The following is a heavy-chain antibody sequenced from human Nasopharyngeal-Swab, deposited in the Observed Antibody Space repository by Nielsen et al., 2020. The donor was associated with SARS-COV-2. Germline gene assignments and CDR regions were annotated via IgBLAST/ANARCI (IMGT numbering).Heavy chain of an antibody. D-gene: IGHD6-19*01. V-gene: IGHV1-69*13. Sequence: SVKVSCKASGGTFSSYAISWVRQAPGQGLEWMGGIIPIFGTANYAQKFQGRVTITADESTRTAYMELSSLRSEDTAVYYCAEAPSGGWYFDYYYYGMDVWGQGTTVTVSS. CDR1: GGTFSSYA. J-gene: IGHJ6*02. CDR3: AEAPSGGWYFDYYYYGMDV. CDR2: IIPIFGTA.